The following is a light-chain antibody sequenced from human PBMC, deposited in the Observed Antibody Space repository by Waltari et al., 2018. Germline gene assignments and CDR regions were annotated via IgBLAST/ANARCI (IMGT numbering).Light chain of an antibody. CDR1: SSDVGGYDY. V-gene: IGLV2-11*01. CDR2: GVT. Sequence: QSAQTQPRSVSGSPGQSVTISCTGTSSDVGGYDYVSWYQQQSAKAPKLIIFGVTERPSGVPDRFSGSKSGNTASLTISGLQSEDEADYYCCSYAGSYTEVFGTGTTVTVL. CDR3: CSYAGSYTEV. J-gene: IGLJ1*01.